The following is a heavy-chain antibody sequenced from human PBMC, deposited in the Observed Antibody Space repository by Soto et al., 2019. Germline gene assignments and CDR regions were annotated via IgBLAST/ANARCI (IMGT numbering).Heavy chain of an antibody. D-gene: IGHD3-3*01. CDR3: ARRFDYYDFWRAHSWYGSYGMDV. CDR1: GYTFTSYD. J-gene: IGHJ6*02. CDR2: MNPNSGNT. Sequence: GASVKVSCKASGYTFTSYDINWVRQATGQGLEWMGWMNPNSGNTGYAQKFQGRVTMTRNTSISTAYMELSSLRSEDTAVYYCARRFDYYDFWRAHSWYGSYGMDVWGQGTTVTVSS. V-gene: IGHV1-8*01.